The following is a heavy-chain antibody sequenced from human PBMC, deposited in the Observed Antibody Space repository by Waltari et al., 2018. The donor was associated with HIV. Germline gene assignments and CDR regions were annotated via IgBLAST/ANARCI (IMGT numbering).Heavy chain of an antibody. D-gene: IGHD3-16*01. CDR2: INHRGTT. J-gene: IGHJ5*02. V-gene: IGHV4-34*01. CDR3: ARRKDGLRYNYNGNWFDP. Sequence: QVQLQQWGTGLVKPSETLSLTCAVYGGSFSGYHWSWIRQSPGRGLEWIGDINHRGTTNYTPSIKRRVTGSSDASKNQFSRRVTSVTAAETAVYYCARRKDGLRYNYNGNWFDPWGQGNLVIVSS. CDR1: GGSFSGYH.